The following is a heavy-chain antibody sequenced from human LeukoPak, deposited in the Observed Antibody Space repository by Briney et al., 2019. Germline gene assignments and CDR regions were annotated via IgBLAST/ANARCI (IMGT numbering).Heavy chain of an antibody. CDR3: ARVAEAAAFDS. J-gene: IGHJ4*02. CDR1: GFTFSDYY. CDR2: ISSNSRHI. D-gene: IGHD6-13*01. Sequence: GGSLRLSCAASGFTFSDYYMSWIRQAPGKGLDWVSYISSNSRHIYYADSMRGRFTISRDNAKNSLYLQMNSLKPEDTAVYYCARVAEAAAFDSWGQGTLVTVSS. V-gene: IGHV3-11*06.